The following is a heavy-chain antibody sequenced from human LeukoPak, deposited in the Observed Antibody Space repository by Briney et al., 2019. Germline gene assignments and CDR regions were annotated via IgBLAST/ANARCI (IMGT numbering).Heavy chain of an antibody. V-gene: IGHV1-18*01. J-gene: IGHJ4*02. CDR2: ISAYNGNT. CDR3: ATLHRNYGDIDY. D-gene: IGHD4-17*01. CDR1: GYTFTSYG. Sequence: HGASVKVSCKASGYTFTSYGISWVRQAPGQGLEWMGWISAYNGNTKYAQKVQGRVTMTTDTSTSTAYMDLRSLRSDDTAVYYCATLHRNYGDIDYWGQGTPVTVSS.